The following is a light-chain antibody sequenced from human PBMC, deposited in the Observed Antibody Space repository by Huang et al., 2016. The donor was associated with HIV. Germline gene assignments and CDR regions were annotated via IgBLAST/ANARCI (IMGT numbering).Light chain of an antibody. CDR3: MQTLKTPPYT. CDR2: LTS. Sequence: DVVMTQSPLSLPVNPGEPASISCRSSQSLLHSNGDNYLNWYMQKQGQSPQLLIYLTSNRASGVPDRFNGSGSDIDFTLKISRVEAADVGVYYCMQTLKTPPYTFGQGTKLEIK. J-gene: IGKJ2*01. V-gene: IGKV2-28*01. CDR1: QSLLHSNGDNY.